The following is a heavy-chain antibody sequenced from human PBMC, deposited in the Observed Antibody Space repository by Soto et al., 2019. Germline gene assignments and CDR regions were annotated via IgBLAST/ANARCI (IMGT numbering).Heavy chain of an antibody. CDR2: ISPGGGTT. J-gene: IGHJ3*01. CDR1: GYTFTTNF. CDR3: ARAHHDSDAFDF. D-gene: IGHD3-16*01. Sequence: VQLVQSGAEVKKPGASVKISCKASGYTFTTNFIHWIRQAPGQGREWVGIISPGGGTTVYAQKFQGRVTMTRDTSTSTVYMELRNLRSEDTAEFYCARAHHDSDAFDFWGQGTMVIVSS. V-gene: IGHV1-46*03.